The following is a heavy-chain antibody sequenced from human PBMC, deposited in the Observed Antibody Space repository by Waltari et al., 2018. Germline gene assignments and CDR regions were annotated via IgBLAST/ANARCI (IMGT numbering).Heavy chain of an antibody. CDR2: IKQDGSEK. V-gene: IGHV3-7*01. J-gene: IGHJ6*02. Sequence: EVQLVESGGGLVQPGGSLRLSCAASGFTFSSYWMSWVRQAPGKGLEWVANIKQDGSEKYYVDSVKGRFTISRDNAKNSLYLQMNSLRAEDTAVYYCARGRSWNYDYGMDVWGQGTTVIVSS. D-gene: IGHD6-13*01. CDR1: GFTFSSYW. CDR3: ARGRSWNYDYGMDV.